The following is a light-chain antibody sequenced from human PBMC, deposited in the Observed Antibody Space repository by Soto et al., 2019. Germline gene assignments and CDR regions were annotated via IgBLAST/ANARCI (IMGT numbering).Light chain of an antibody. CDR2: DAS. CDR1: QDVSNY. CDR3: QQYSNLIT. Sequence: DIQMTQSPSSLSASVGDRVTITCQASQDVSNYVNWYQQKLGKAPKLLIYDASNLETGVPSRFSGSGSGTYFSFTISSMQPEDFATYYSQQYSNLITFGQGTRLEIK. V-gene: IGKV1-33*01. J-gene: IGKJ5*01.